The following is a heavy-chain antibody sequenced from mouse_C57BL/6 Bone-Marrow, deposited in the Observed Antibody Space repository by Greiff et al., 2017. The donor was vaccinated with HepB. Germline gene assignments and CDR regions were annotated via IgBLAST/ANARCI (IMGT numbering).Heavy chain of an antibody. Sequence: EVKLVESGGGLVKPGGSLKLSCAASGFTFSDYGMHWVRQAPEKGLEWVAYISSGSSTIYYADTVKGRFTISRDNAKNTLFLQMTSLRSEDTAMYYCARGVPYWYFDVWGTGTTVTVSS. V-gene: IGHV5-17*01. CDR1: GFTFSDYG. CDR2: ISSGSSTI. J-gene: IGHJ1*03. CDR3: ARGVPYWYFDV. D-gene: IGHD2-14*01.